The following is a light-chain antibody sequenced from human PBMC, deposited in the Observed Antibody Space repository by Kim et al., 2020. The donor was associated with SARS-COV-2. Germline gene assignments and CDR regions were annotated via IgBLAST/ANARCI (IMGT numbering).Light chain of an antibody. Sequence: DIQMTQSPSSLSASVGDRVTITCRASQGIGKDLGWYQQKPGEAPKRLIYAASSLHSGVPSRFSGSGSGTEFTLTVSSLQPEDFATYYCLQHNHYPWTFGQGTKVDIK. V-gene: IGKV1-17*01. CDR3: LQHNHYPWT. CDR1: QGIGKD. CDR2: AAS. J-gene: IGKJ1*01.